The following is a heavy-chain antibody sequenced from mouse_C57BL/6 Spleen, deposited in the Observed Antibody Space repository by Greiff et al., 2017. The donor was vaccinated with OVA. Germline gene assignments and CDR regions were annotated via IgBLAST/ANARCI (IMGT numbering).Heavy chain of an antibody. CDR2: ISDGGSYT. CDR1: GFTFSSYA. Sequence: EVQVVESGGGLVKPGGSLKLSCAASGFTFSSYAMSWVRQTPEQRLEWVATISDGGSYTYYPDNVKGRFTISRDNAQNTLYLQMSHLKSEDTAMYYCARGNYDYFDYWGQGTTLTVSS. J-gene: IGHJ2*01. V-gene: IGHV5-4*01. CDR3: ARGNYDYFDY. D-gene: IGHD2-1*01.